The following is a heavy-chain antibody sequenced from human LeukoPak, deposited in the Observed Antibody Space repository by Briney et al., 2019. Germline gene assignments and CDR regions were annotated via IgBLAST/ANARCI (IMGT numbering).Heavy chain of an antibody. Sequence: SETLSLTCTVPRGSISSSAYYWSWIRQPPGKGLEWIGYIYYRGSTYYNPSLKSRVTISVDTFENQFSLKLSSSTAADTAVYYCARGGHPSYDFAIHTRFAPWGQGTLVTDSS. CDR2: IYYRGST. J-gene: IGHJ5*02. V-gene: IGHV4-30-4*01. D-gene: IGHD3-3*01. CDR3: ARGGHPSYDFAIHTRFAP. CDR1: RGSISSSAYY.